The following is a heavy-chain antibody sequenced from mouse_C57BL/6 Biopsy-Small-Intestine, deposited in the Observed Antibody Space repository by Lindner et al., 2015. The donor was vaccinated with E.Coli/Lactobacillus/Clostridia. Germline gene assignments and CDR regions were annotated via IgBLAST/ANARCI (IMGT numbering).Heavy chain of an antibody. J-gene: IGHJ1*03. Sequence: VQLQESGPGLVKPSQTVFLTCTVTGISVTTGNFRWNWIRQFPGNKLEWIGYIYYSGSITYNPSLTSRTTITRDTPKNQFFLEMNSLTAEDTATYYCARDYDWYFDVWGTGTTVTVSS. V-gene: IGHV3-5*01. CDR3: ARDYDWYFDV. CDR1: GISVTTGNFR. D-gene: IGHD2-3*01. CDR2: IYYSGSI.